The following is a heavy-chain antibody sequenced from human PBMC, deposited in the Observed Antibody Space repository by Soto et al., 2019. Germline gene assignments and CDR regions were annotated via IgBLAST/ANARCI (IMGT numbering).Heavy chain of an antibody. CDR2: IGTAGDP. CDR1: GFTFDDYA. D-gene: IGHD6-13*01. Sequence: EVQLVESGGGLVQPGRSLRLSCAASGFTFDDYAMHWVRQAPGKGLEWVSGIGTAGDPYYSDSVKGRFTISRENAKNSLFLQMNSLRVEDTAVYYCARKIAEGGGVVAFDIWGQGTMVIVSS. J-gene: IGHJ3*02. CDR3: ARKIAEGGGVVAFDI. V-gene: IGHV3-13*05.